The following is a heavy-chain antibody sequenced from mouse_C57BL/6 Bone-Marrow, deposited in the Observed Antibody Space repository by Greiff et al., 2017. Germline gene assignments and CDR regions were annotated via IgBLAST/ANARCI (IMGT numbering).Heavy chain of an antibody. Sequence: VQLQQSGAELVRPGTSVKMSCKASGYTFTNYWIGWAKQRPGHGLEWIGDIYPGGGYTNYHEKFKGKATLTADKSSSTAYMQFSSLTSEDSAIYYCARTLGDYAMDYWGQGTSVTVSS. J-gene: IGHJ4*01. D-gene: IGHD3-3*01. CDR1: GYTFTNYW. CDR3: ARTLGDYAMDY. CDR2: IYPGGGYT. V-gene: IGHV1-63*01.